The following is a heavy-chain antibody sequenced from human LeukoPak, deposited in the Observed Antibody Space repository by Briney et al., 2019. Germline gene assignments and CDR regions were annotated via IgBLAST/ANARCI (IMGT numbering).Heavy chain of an antibody. CDR1: GYTFNSYD. V-gene: IGHV1-8*01. CDR2: MNPNSGNT. CDR3: ARSHCSSTSCYDWFDP. D-gene: IGHD2-2*01. J-gene: IGHJ5*02. Sequence: ASVKVSCKASGYTFNSYDINWVRQATGQGLEWMGWMNPNSGNTGYAQKFQGRTTMTRNTSISTAYMELSSLRSEDTAVYYCARSHCSSTSCYDWFDPWGQGTRVTVSS.